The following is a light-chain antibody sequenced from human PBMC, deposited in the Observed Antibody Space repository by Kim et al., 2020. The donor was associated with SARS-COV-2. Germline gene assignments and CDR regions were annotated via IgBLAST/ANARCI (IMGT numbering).Light chain of an antibody. CDR1: SSNIGTDYD. CDR2: ANT. Sequence: QSVLTQPPSVSGAPGQRVNISCTGSSSNIGTDYDVHWYRQLPGTAPQLLIFANTNRPSGVPDRFSGSKSGTSASLAITGLQAEDEADYHCQSYDISLSVWVFGGGTQLTVL. J-gene: IGLJ3*02. V-gene: IGLV1-40*01. CDR3: QSYDISLSVWV.